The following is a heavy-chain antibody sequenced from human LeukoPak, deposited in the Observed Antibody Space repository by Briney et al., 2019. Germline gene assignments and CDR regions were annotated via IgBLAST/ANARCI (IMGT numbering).Heavy chain of an antibody. Sequence: GGSLRLSCAASGFTFRSNAMSWVRQAPGKGLEWVSGISGSGLSTDYADSVKGRFTISRDNSKNTLYLQMNSLRTEDTAVYYCARAATDYWGQGTLVTVSS. CDR3: ARAATDY. CDR1: GFTFRSNA. J-gene: IGHJ4*02. CDR2: ISGSGLST. V-gene: IGHV3-23*01.